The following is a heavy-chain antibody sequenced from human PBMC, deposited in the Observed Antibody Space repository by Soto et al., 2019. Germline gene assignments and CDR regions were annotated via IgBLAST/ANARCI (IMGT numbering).Heavy chain of an antibody. Sequence: SETLSLTCTVSGGSISSYYWSWIRQPPGKGLEWIGYIYYSGSTNYNPSLKSRVTISVDTSKNQCSLKLSSVTAADTAVYYCARRVAMDYYYYGMDVWGQGTTVTVAS. CDR2: IYYSGST. V-gene: IGHV4-59*01. CDR1: GGSISSYY. CDR3: ARRVAMDYYYYGMDV. J-gene: IGHJ6*02. D-gene: IGHD5-12*01.